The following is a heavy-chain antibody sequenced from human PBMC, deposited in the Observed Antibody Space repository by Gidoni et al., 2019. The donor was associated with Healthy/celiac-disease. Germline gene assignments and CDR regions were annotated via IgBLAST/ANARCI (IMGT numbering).Heavy chain of an antibody. CDR2: MRSKAYGGTT. CDR3: TRDQFGYDYVWGSYRYQDAFDI. V-gene: IGHV3-49*05. CDR1: GFTFGHYA. J-gene: IGHJ3*02. D-gene: IGHD3-16*02. Sequence: EVQLVESGGGLVKPGRSLRLSGTASGFTFGHYAMSWFRQAPGKGLVLVGFMRSKAYGGTTEYAASVKGRFTISRDDSKSIAYLQMNSLKTEDTAVYYCTRDQFGYDYVWGSYRYQDAFDIWGQGTMVTVSS.